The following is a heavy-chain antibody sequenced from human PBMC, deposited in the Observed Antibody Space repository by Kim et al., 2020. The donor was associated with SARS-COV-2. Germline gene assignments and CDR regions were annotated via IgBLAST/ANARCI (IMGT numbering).Heavy chain of an antibody. CDR1: GGSFSGYY. CDR2: INHSGST. V-gene: IGHV4-34*01. Sequence: SETLSLTCAVYGGSFSGYYWSWIRQPPGKGLEWIGEINHSGSTNYNPSLKSRVTISVDTSKNQFSLKLSSVTTAGTAVYYCARGLGDKFTTDIAAAGTGMLDYWGQGTLVTVSS. D-gene: IGHD6-13*01. CDR3: ARGLGDKFTTDIAAAGTGMLDY. J-gene: IGHJ4*02.